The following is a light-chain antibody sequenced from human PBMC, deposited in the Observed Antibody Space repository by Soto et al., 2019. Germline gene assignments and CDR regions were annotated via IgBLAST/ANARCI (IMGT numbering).Light chain of an antibody. CDR3: QQYHRHST. J-gene: IGKJ1*01. Sequence: DIQMTQSPSTLSASVGHTVTLTCRASQRMCGWLAWHQQKPGKAPKLLISDVSTLASGVPSRFSGSASGTEFTLTISNLESDDFASYDCQQYHRHSTFGQGTKVDIK. CDR1: QRMCGW. CDR2: DVS. V-gene: IGKV1-5*01.